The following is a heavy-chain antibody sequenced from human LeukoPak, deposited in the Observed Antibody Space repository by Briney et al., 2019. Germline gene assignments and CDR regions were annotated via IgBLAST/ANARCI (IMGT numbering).Heavy chain of an antibody. D-gene: IGHD2-21*02. CDR1: GGSISSYY. CDR3: ARDAPLMDCGGDCYAGHYYYYGMDV. V-gene: IGHV4-59*12. J-gene: IGHJ6*02. CDR2: IYYSGST. Sequence: SETLSLTCTVSGGSISSYYWSWIRQPPGKGLEWIGYIYYSGSTNYNPSLKSRVTISVDTSKNQFSLKLSSVTAADTAVYYCARDAPLMDCGGDCYAGHYYYYGMDVWGQGTTVTVSS.